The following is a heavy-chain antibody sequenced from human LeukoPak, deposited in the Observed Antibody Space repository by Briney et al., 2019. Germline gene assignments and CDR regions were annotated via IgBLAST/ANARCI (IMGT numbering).Heavy chain of an antibody. D-gene: IGHD1-1*01. Sequence: GGSLRLSCAASGFTFRSYAMHWVRQAPGKGLEWVTIISYDEGSKYYADSVQGRFTIFRDNSKNSLYRQMNSLRAEDTAVYYCARNDPFDYWGQGTLVTVSS. CDR3: ARNDPFDY. CDR2: ISYDEGSK. CDR1: GFTFRSYA. J-gene: IGHJ4*02. V-gene: IGHV3-30-3*01.